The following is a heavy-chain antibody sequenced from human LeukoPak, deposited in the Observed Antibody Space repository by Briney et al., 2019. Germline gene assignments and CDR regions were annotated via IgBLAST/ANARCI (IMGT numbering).Heavy chain of an antibody. D-gene: IGHD3-10*01. J-gene: IGHJ4*02. V-gene: IGHV3-7*01. Sequence: AGGSLRLSRAASGFTFSTYWMSWVRQAPGKGLEWVASINRDGSEKYYGDSVKGRFTISRDNAENSLFLQMNSLRAEDTAVYYCAKEATYGSGSYYYYFDYWGQGTLVTVSS. CDR1: GFTFSTYW. CDR2: INRDGSEK. CDR3: AKEATYGSGSYYYYFDY.